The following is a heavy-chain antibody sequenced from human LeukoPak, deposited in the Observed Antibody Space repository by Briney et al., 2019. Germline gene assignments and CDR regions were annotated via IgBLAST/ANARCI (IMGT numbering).Heavy chain of an antibody. CDR3: AKDSTGVTDY. Sequence: PGGSLRLSCAASGFTFSSYGMHWVRQAPGKGLEWVEVISYDGSNKYYADSVKGRFTISRDNSKSTLYLQMNSLRAEDTAVYYCAKDSTGVTDYWGQGTLVTVSS. CDR2: ISYDGSNK. D-gene: IGHD3-10*01. J-gene: IGHJ4*02. V-gene: IGHV3-30*18. CDR1: GFTFSSYG.